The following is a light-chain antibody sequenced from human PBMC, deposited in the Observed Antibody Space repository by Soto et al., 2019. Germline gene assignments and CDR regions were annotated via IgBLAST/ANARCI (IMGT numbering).Light chain of an antibody. J-gene: IGKJ3*01. Sequence: EIVLTQSPGTLSLSPGERATLSCRASQSVSSTYLAWYQQKPGQAPRLLIYGASSRASGIPDRFSGSGSGTDLTLTISRLDPEDFAVYYCQQYGRSSRTFGPGTKVDIK. CDR2: GAS. V-gene: IGKV3-20*01. CDR1: QSVSSTY. CDR3: QQYGRSSRT.